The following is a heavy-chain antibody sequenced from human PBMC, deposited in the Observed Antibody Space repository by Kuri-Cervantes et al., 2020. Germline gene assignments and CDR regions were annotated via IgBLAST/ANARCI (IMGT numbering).Heavy chain of an antibody. CDR1: GGSISSYF. CDR2: GYYSGTT. D-gene: IGHD5-18*01. Sequence: SETLSLTCTVSGGSISSYFWSWIRQPPGRGLEWIGYGYYSGTTNYNPSLTSRVTMSLDTSKTHFSLKLNSVTAADTAVYYCARGGIQLWLRTAPMDVWGQGTTVTVSS. CDR3: ARGGIQLWLRTAPMDV. V-gene: IGHV4-59*01. J-gene: IGHJ6*02.